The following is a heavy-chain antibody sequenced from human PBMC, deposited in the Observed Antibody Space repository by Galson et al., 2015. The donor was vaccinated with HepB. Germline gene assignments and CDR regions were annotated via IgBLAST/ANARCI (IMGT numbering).Heavy chain of an antibody. CDR1: GFTFSGSD. J-gene: IGHJ4*02. D-gene: IGHD3-3*01. Sequence: SLRLSCAASGFTFSGSDVHWVRQASGKGLEWVGHSRGKPKNYATAYAASVKGRFTISRDDSETTAYLQMRTLRTEDTAVYYCFGEGGYWGQGTLVTVST. V-gene: IGHV3-73*01. CDR3: FGEGGY. CDR2: SRGKPKNYAT.